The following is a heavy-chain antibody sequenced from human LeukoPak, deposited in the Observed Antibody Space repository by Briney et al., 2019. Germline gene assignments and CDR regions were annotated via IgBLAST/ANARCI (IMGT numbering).Heavy chain of an antibody. CDR1: GDSINSRNFY. D-gene: IGHD3-22*01. CDR2: IYYTGSS. CDR3: ARTNTNYYDTRDAFDI. J-gene: IGHJ3*02. V-gene: IGHV4-39*07. Sequence: SETLSLTCLVSGDSINSRNFYWGWMRQLPGKGLEWIGSIYYTGSSYYNPSLKSRLTISIDTSKNHFSLRLSSVTAADTAVYYCARTNTNYYDTRDAFDIWGQGTMVTVSS.